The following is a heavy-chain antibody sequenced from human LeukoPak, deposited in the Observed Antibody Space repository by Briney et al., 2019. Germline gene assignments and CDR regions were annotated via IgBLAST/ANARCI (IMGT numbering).Heavy chain of an antibody. Sequence: GGSLRLSCAVSGFTFSTSWMSWVRQAPGKGLEWVANIKQDGSEKYYVDSVKGRFTISRDNAKKSLYLQMNSLRVEDTAVYYCAKDRRAFGVVNYFDYWGQGTLVTVSS. CDR3: AKDRRAFGVVNYFDY. V-gene: IGHV3-7*01. D-gene: IGHD3-3*01. CDR2: IKQDGSEK. CDR1: GFTFSTSW. J-gene: IGHJ4*02.